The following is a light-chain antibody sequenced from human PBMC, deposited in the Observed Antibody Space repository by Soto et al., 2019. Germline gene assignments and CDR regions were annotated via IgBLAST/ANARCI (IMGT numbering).Light chain of an antibody. CDR3: QQYDNLLVT. Sequence: DIQMTQSPSTLSASVGDRITITCRASQSISSWLAWYQQKPGKAPKLLIYDASNLETGVPSRFSGSGSGTDFTFTISSLQPEDIATYYCQQYDNLLVTFGGGTKVDIK. CDR1: QSISSW. J-gene: IGKJ4*01. V-gene: IGKV1-33*01. CDR2: DAS.